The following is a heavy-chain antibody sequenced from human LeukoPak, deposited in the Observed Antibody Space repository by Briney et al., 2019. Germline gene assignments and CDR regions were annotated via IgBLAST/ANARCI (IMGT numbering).Heavy chain of an antibody. CDR1: GGSISSGGYY. CDR3: ARDPDIVGAVPGAFDI. D-gene: IGHD1-26*01. V-gene: IGHV4-30-2*01. Sequence: SETLSLTCTVSGGSISSGGYYWSWIRQPPGKGLEWIGYIYHSGSTYYNPSLKSRVTISVDRSKNQFSLKLSSVTAADTAVYYCARDPDIVGAVPGAFDIWGQGTMVTVTS. CDR2: IYHSGST. J-gene: IGHJ3*02.